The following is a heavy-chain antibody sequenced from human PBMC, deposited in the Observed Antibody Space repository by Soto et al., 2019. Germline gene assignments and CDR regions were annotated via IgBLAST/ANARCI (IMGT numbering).Heavy chain of an antibody. Sequence: EVQLVESGGGLVQPGGSLRLSCAASGFTVSTNYMSWVRQAPGKGLEWVSIIYSGGSTYHADSIKGRFTISRDNSKNTLYFQMNNLRAEDTALYYCARSMGTMNFFDYWGQGTLVTVSS. V-gene: IGHV3-66*01. D-gene: IGHD3-22*01. CDR2: IYSGGST. CDR1: GFTVSTNY. CDR3: ARSMGTMNFFDY. J-gene: IGHJ4*02.